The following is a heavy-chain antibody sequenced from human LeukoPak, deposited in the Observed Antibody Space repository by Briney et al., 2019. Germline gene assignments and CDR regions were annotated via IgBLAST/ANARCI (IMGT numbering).Heavy chain of an antibody. Sequence: GGSLRLSCVASGFTLSSYAMHWVRQAPGKGLEWVAVISYDGSNKYYADSVKGRFTISRDNSKNTLYLQMNSLRDEDTAVYYCASNVVVTATLFQHWGQGTLVTVSS. CDR1: GFTLSSYA. D-gene: IGHD2-21*02. V-gene: IGHV3-30-3*01. CDR3: ASNVVVTATLFQH. J-gene: IGHJ1*01. CDR2: ISYDGSNK.